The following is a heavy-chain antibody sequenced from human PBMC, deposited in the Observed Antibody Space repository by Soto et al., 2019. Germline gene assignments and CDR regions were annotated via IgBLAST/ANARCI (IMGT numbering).Heavy chain of an antibody. D-gene: IGHD3-22*01. CDR3: ARGVTYYYDSSGYHFDY. V-gene: IGHV3-66*01. CDR1: GFTVITNY. Sequence: EVQLVESGGGLVKPGGSLRPSWEALGFTVITNYRAWVPQAPGKGWGGVSVIYSGGSTYYADSVKGRFTISRDNSKNTLYLQMNSLRAEDTAVYYCARGVTYYYDSSGYHFDYWGQGTLVTVSS. CDR2: IYSGGST. J-gene: IGHJ4*02.